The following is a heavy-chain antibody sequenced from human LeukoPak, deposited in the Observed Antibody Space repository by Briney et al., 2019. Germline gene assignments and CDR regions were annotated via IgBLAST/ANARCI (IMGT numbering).Heavy chain of an antibody. CDR1: GGSFSGYY. J-gene: IGHJ6*02. D-gene: IGHD1-1*01. CDR3: AVQLPPYYYYYYGMDV. CDR2: INHSGST. V-gene: IGHV4-34*01. Sequence: PSETLSLTCAVYGGSFSGYYWSWIRQPPGKGLEWIGEINHSGSTNYNPSLKSRVTISVDTSKNQFSLKLSSVTAADTAVYYCAVQLPPYYYYYYGMDVWGQGTTVIVSS.